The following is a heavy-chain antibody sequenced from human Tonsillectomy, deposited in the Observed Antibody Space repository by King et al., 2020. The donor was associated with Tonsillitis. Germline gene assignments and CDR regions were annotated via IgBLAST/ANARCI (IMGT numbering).Heavy chain of an antibody. Sequence: VQLVESGGNLVKPGGSLRLSCAASGFTFSDFYMSWIRQAPGQGLEWVSYIGSSGNYPIYYADSVRGRFTISRDNAKNSLYLQMNSLRDEDTAVYYCARVAPRTYYYYYYMDVWGKGTTVTVSS. CDR3: ARVAPRTYYYYYYMDV. J-gene: IGHJ6*03. CDR1: GFTFSDFY. CDR2: IGSSGNYPI. V-gene: IGHV3-11*01.